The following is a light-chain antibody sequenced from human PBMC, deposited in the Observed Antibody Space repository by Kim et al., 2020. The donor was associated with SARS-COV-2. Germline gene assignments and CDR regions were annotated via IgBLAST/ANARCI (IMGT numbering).Light chain of an antibody. CDR1: GLGDKF. J-gene: IGLJ3*02. CDR2: QDT. CDR3: QAWDSSAGV. Sequence: ESPGQTGTITCSGSGLGDKFAFWYQQKPGQSPVLVIYQDTRRPSGIPERFSGSNSGNTATLTISGTQAMDAADYYCQAWDSSAGVFGGGTQLTVL. V-gene: IGLV3-1*01.